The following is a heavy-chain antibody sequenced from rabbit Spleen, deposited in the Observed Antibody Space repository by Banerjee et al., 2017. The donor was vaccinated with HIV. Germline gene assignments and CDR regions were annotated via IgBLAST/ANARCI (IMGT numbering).Heavy chain of an antibody. D-gene: IGHD4-1*01. CDR2: IDPIFGIT. CDR3: VREVAAKFNL. Sequence: QEQVVESGGGLVQPGGSLKLSCKASGFDFSTYGVSWVRQVPGKGLEWIGYIDPIFGITYYANWVNGRFTISRDNAQNTLFLQLNSLTAADTATYFCVREVAAKFNLWGQGTLVTVS. CDR1: GFDFSTYG. V-gene: IGHV1S47*01. J-gene: IGHJ4*01.